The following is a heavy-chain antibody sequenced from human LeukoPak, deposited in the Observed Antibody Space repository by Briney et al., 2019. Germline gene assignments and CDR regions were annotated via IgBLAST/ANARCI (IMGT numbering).Heavy chain of an antibody. V-gene: IGHV4-39*07. CDR1: GGSISSSSYY. D-gene: IGHD6-19*01. J-gene: IGHJ3*02. Sequence: SETLSLTCTVSGGSISSSSYYWGWIRQPPGKGLEWIGSIYYSGSTYYNPSLKSRVTISVDKSKNQFSLKLISVTAADTALYYCARRTVAGFNAFDIWGQGTMVTVSS. CDR2: IYYSGST. CDR3: ARRTVAGFNAFDI.